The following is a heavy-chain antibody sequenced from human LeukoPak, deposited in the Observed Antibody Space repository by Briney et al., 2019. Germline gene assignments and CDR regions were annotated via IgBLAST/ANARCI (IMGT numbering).Heavy chain of an antibody. J-gene: IGHJ3*02. D-gene: IGHD2-15*01. Sequence: GAAVKVSCKASGYTFNVYYIHWLRQAPGQGLEWMGWVIPSSGGTNYAQNFQDRVTMTRDTSISTAYMELSSLTYDDTAVYYCARGVLLQGRGAFDIWGQGAMDTVSS. V-gene: IGHV1-2*02. CDR3: ARGVLLQGRGAFDI. CDR1: GYTFNVYY. CDR2: VIPSSGGT.